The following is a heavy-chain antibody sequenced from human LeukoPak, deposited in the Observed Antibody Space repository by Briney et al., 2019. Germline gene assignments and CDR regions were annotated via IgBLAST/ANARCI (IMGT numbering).Heavy chain of an antibody. Sequence: ASVKVSCKASGYTFTCYYMHWVRQAPGQGMGWMGWINPNSGGTNYAQKFQGRVTMTRDTSISTDYMELSRLRSDDTAVYYCARAQGTPWFDRWGQGTLVTVSS. CDR3: ARAQGTPWFDR. V-gene: IGHV1-2*02. CDR1: GYTFTCYY. J-gene: IGHJ5*02. CDR2: INPNSGGT.